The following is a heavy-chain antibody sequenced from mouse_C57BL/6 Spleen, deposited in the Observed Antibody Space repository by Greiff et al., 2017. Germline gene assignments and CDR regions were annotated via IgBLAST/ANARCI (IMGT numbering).Heavy chain of an antibody. V-gene: IGHV1-59*01. CDR2: IDPSDSYT. CDR1: GYTFTSYW. Sequence: QVQLQQPGAELVRPGTSVKLSCKASGYTFTSYWMHWVKQRPGQGLEWIGVIDPSDSYTNYNQKFTGKATLTVDTSSSTAYMQLSSLTSEDSAVYYGARGSPYYDGSRWYFDVWGTGTTVTVSS. D-gene: IGHD1-1*01. CDR3: ARGSPYYDGSRWYFDV. J-gene: IGHJ1*03.